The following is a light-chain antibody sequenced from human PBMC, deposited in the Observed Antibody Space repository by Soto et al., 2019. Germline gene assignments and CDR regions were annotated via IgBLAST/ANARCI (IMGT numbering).Light chain of an antibody. CDR3: QQYNNWPPIT. J-gene: IGKJ5*01. V-gene: IGKV3-15*01. CDR2: GAS. Sequence: EIVLTQSPGTLSLSPGDGAPLSCRAGLSVSSNLAWYQQKPGQAPRLLIYGASTRATGIPARFSGSGSGTEFTLTISSLQSEDFAVYYCQQYNNWPPITFGQGTRLEIK. CDR1: LSVSSN.